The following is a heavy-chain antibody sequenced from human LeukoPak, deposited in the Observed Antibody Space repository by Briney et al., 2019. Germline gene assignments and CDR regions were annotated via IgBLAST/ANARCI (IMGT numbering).Heavy chain of an antibody. CDR1: GGSISSYY. J-gene: IGHJ5*02. D-gene: IGHD6-19*01. CDR3: ARRGGWPLNWFDP. Sequence: SETLSLTCTVSGGSISSYYWSWIRQPPGKGLEWIGYIYYSGSTNYNPSLKSRVTISVDTSKNQFSLKLSSVAAADTAVYYCARRGGWPLNWFDPWGQGTLVIVSS. V-gene: IGHV4-59*08. CDR2: IYYSGST.